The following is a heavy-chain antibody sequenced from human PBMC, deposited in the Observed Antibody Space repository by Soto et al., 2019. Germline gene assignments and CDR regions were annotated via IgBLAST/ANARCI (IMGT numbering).Heavy chain of an antibody. D-gene: IGHD2-2*01. CDR1: GFTFGSYE. CDR3: AREGFYAMDV. Sequence: PGGSLRLSCEVSGFTFGSYEMYWVRQAPGKGLEWVAYISSSGETVYYAGSVQGRFTISRDNAKNSLYLQMSSLGAEDTAVYYCAREGFYAMDVWGQGTTVTDSS. J-gene: IGHJ6*02. CDR2: ISSSGETV. V-gene: IGHV3-48*03.